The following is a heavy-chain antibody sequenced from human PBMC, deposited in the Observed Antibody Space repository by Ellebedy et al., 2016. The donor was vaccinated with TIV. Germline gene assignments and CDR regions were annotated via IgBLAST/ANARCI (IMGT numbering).Heavy chain of an antibody. CDR2: ISSSSSYI. D-gene: IGHD5-24*01. CDR3: ARDRWARDGELDY. CDR1: GFTFSSYS. V-gene: IGHV3-21*01. J-gene: IGHJ4*02. Sequence: GESLKISXAASGFTFSSYSMNWVRQAPGKGLEWVSSISSSSSYIYYADSVKGRFTISRDNAKNSLYLQMNSLRAEDTAVYYCARDRWARDGELDYWGQGTLVTVSS.